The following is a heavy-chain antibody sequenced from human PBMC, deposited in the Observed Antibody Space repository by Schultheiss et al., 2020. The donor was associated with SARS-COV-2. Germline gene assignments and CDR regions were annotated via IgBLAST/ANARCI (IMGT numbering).Heavy chain of an antibody. CDR3: AKNGDLDKNYYYGMDV. D-gene: IGHD2-21*02. CDR2: IYHSGST. CDR1: GGSISSSNW. Sequence: SETLSLTCAVSGGSISSSNWWSWVRQPPGKGLEWIGEIYHSGSTNYNPSLKSRLTISVDTSKNHFSLKLTSVTAADTAVYYCAKNGDLDKNYYYGMDVWGQGTTVTVSS. V-gene: IGHV4-4*02. J-gene: IGHJ6*02.